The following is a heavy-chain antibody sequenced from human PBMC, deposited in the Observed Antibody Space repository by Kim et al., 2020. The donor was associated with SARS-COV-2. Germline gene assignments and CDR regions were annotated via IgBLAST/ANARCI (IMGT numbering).Heavy chain of an antibody. CDR1: GFTFSSYA. CDR2: ISYDGSNK. CDR3: ARWGYPGVGATA. Sequence: GGSLRLSCAASGFTFSSYAMHWVRQAPGKGLEWVAVISYDGSNKYYADSVKGRFTISRDNSKNTLYLQMNSLRAEDTAVYYCARWGYPGVGATAWGQGTLVTVSS. V-gene: IGHV3-30*04. D-gene: IGHD1-26*01. J-gene: IGHJ4*02.